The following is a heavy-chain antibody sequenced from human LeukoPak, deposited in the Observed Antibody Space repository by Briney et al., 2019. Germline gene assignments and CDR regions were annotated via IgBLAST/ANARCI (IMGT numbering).Heavy chain of an antibody. CDR3: ARGWPYYYDSSGYFYFDY. Sequence: GGSLRLSCAASGFIFSSYWMSWVRQAPGKGLGWVANIKQDGSEKYYVDSVKGRFTISRDNAKNSLYLQMNSLRAEDTAVYYCARGWPYYYDSSGYFYFDYWGQGTLVTVSS. J-gene: IGHJ4*02. V-gene: IGHV3-7*01. CDR1: GFIFSSYW. D-gene: IGHD3-22*01. CDR2: IKQDGSEK.